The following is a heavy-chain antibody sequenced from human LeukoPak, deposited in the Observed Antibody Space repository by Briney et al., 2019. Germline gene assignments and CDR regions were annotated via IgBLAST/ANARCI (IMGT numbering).Heavy chain of an antibody. Sequence: GGSLRLSCAASGFTFSNYGMHWVRQAPGKGLEWVAFIRYDGSNKYYADSVKGRFTISRDNSKNTLYLQMNSLRVEGTAVYYCAKDQEVGATTIDYWGQGTPVTVSS. CDR1: GFTFSNYG. V-gene: IGHV3-30*02. CDR2: IRYDGSNK. D-gene: IGHD1-26*01. J-gene: IGHJ4*02. CDR3: AKDQEVGATTIDY.